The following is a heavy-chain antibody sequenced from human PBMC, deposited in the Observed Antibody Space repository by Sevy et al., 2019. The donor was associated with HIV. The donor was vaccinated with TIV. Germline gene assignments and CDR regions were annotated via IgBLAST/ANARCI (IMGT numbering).Heavy chain of an antibody. D-gene: IGHD1-7*01. Sequence: GGSLRLSCAASGFTFSSYAMSWVRQAPGKGLEWVSAISGSGGSTYYADSVKGRFTISRDNSKNTLYLQINSLRAEDTAVYYCANEALELELRNYYYGMDVWGQRTTVTASS. J-gene: IGHJ6*02. CDR1: GFTFSSYA. V-gene: IGHV3-23*01. CDR3: ANEALELELRNYYYGMDV. CDR2: ISGSGGST.